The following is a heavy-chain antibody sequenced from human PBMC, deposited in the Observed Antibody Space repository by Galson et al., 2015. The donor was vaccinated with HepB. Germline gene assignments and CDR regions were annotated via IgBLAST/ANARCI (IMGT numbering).Heavy chain of an antibody. CDR1: GGSVSSGTFY. V-gene: IGHV4-61*01. D-gene: IGHD3/OR15-3a*01. Sequence: SETLSLTCSVSGGSVSSGTFYWSWIRQPPGKGLEWIGYISYSGSTNYNPSLKSRVTISVDTSKTQFSLKLSSVTAADTAVYFCARDHGRTGAVDYWGQGTLVTVSS. CDR3: ARDHGRTGAVDY. J-gene: IGHJ4*02. CDR2: ISYSGST.